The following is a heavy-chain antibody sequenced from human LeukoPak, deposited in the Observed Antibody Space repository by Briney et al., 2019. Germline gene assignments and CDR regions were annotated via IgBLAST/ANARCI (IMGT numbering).Heavy chain of an antibody. Sequence: SETLSLTCTVSGGSISSYYWSWIRQPPGKGLEWIANVYHTGSTNYNPSLSSRLTISIDTAKNQFSPKLNSVTAAETAVYYCARRGRNSSGWQDYLWGQGTLVTVSS. V-gene: IGHV4-59*01. CDR1: GGSISSYY. J-gene: IGHJ4*02. D-gene: IGHD6-25*01. CDR2: VYHTGST. CDR3: ARRGRNSSGWQDYL.